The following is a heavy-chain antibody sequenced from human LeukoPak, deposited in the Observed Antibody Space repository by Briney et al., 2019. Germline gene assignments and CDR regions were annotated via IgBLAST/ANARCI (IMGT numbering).Heavy chain of an antibody. CDR3: ASGGIYYGAAFDF. V-gene: IGHV1-69*13. Sequence: GASVKVSCKASGGTFSSSAISWVRQAPGQGLEWMGGIIPMFGTRNYAQKFQGRVTITADESTSTAYMELSSLRSEDTALYYCASGGIYYGAAFDFWGQGTLVTVSS. CDR1: GGTFSSSA. J-gene: IGHJ4*02. CDR2: IIPMFGTR. D-gene: IGHD1-26*01.